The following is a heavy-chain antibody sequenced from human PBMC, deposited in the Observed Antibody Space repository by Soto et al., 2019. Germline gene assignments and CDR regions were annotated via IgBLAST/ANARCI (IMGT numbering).Heavy chain of an antibody. Sequence: GGSLRLSCAASGFTFSSYWMHWVRQAPGKGLVWVSRINSDGSSTSYADSVKGRFTISRDNAKNTLYLQMNSLRAEDTAVYYCARSRNLITMVRGVMYYFDYWRQGTLVTVSS. V-gene: IGHV3-74*01. CDR1: GFTFSSYW. D-gene: IGHD3-10*01. CDR3: ARSRNLITMVRGVMYYFDY. CDR2: INSDGSST. J-gene: IGHJ4*02.